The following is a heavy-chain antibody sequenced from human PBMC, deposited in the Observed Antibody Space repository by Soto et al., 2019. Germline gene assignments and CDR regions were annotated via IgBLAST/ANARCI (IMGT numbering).Heavy chain of an antibody. CDR3: ARRPHYCCGDCSSGLFDY. V-gene: IGHV4-34*01. CDR1: GGSFSGYY. D-gene: IGHD2-21*02. J-gene: IGHJ4*02. CDR2: INHSGST. Sequence: SETLSLTCAVYGGSFSGYYWSWIRQPPGKGLEWIGEINHSGSTNYNPTLKRRVTISVDTSKNQFSLKLSSVTAADTAVYYCARRPHYCCGDCSSGLFDYWGQGTLVTVSS.